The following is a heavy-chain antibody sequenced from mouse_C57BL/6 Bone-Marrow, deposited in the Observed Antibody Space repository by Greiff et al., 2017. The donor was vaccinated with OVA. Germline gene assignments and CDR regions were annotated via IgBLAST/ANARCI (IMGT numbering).Heavy chain of an antibody. CDR3: AREGLRYYYAMDY. CDR2: ISDGGSYT. CDR1: GFTFSSYA. J-gene: IGHJ4*01. Sequence: EVKLVESGGGLVKPGGSLKLSCAASGFTFSSYAMSWVRQTPEKRLEWVATISDGGSYTYYPDNVKGRFTISRDNAKNNLYLQMSHLKSDDTAMYYCAREGLRYYYAMDYWGQGTSVTVSS. V-gene: IGHV5-4*01. D-gene: IGHD2-4*01.